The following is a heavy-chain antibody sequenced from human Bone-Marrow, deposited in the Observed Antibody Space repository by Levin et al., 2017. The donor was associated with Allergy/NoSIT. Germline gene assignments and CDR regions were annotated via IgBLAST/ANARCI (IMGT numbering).Heavy chain of an antibody. CDR3: SGLVGTATLLDY. CDR1: GFSFAEYT. D-gene: IGHD1-26*01. J-gene: IGHJ4*02. V-gene: IGHV3-49*03. Sequence: GGSLRLSCAGSGFSFAEYTMIWFRQGPGKGLEWVGFMRSTTYGGTTEFAASVKGRFTISRDDSNSIAYLQMKSLKSEDTAVYYCSGLVGTATLLDYWGRGTLVTVSS. CDR2: MRSTTYGGTT.